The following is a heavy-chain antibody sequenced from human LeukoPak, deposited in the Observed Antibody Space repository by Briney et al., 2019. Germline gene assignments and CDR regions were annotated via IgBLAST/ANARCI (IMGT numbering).Heavy chain of an antibody. CDR2: IYYSGST. CDR3: ARERIVVVPAARVVYYYYMDV. CDR1: GGSISSYY. D-gene: IGHD2-2*01. Sequence: SETLSLTCTVSGGSISSYYWSWIRQPPGKGLEWIGYIYYSGSTNYNPSLKSRVTISVDTSKNQFSLKLSSVTAADTAVYYCARERIVVVPAARVVYYYYMDVWGKGTTVTVSS. J-gene: IGHJ6*03. V-gene: IGHV4-59*08.